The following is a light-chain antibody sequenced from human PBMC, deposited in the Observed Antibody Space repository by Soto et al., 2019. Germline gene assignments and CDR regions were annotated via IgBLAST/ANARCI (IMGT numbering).Light chain of an antibody. CDR3: SSYTHSGTQA. CDR2: DVT. CDR1: SSDVGGYKY. J-gene: IGLJ2*01. Sequence: QSALTQPASVSGSPGQTITISCTGSSSDVGGYKYVSWYQQRPGTAPKVMIYDVTKRPSGVSDRFSGSKSGNTASLTISGLQADDEADYYCSSYTHSGTQAFGGGTKVTVL. V-gene: IGLV2-14*01.